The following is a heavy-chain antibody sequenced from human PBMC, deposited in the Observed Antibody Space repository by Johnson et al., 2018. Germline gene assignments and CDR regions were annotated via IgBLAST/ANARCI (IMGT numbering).Heavy chain of an antibody. CDR2: ISWNSCSI. V-gene: IGHV3-9*01. J-gene: IGHJ3*02. CDR3: AKANYYYDTSGPGAVDI. Sequence: EVQLVESGGGLVQXGRSXRLXCAASGFTFDDYAMHWVRQAPGTGLEWVSSISWNSCSIAYANFVRGRFPISRDNAKNPLSLQMNNLRAEDTALYYCAKANYYYDTSGPGAVDIWGQGTMVTVSS. D-gene: IGHD3-22*01. CDR1: GFTFDDYA.